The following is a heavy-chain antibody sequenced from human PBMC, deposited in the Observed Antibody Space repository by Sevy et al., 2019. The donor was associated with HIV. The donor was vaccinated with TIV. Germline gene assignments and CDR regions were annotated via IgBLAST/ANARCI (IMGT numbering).Heavy chain of an antibody. V-gene: IGHV1-18*04. J-gene: IGHJ4*02. CDR3: ARGGAYDSSGYYYGY. D-gene: IGHD3-22*01. Sequence: ASVKVACKASGYTFTSYGISWVRQAPGQGLEWMGWISAYNGNTNYAQKPQGRVTMTTDTYTSTAYMELRSLRSDDTAVYYCARGGAYDSSGYYYGYWGQGTLVTVSS. CDR2: ISAYNGNT. CDR1: GYTFTSYG.